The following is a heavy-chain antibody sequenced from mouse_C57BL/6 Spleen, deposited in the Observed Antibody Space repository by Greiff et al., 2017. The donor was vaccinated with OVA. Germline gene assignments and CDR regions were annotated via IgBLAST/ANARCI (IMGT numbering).Heavy chain of an antibody. D-gene: IGHD1-1*01. CDR2: IDPSDSYT. Sequence: QVQLQQPGAELVKPGASVKLSCKASGYTFTSYWMQWVKQMPGQGLEWIGEIDPSDSYTNYNQKFKGKATLTVDTSSSTAYMQLSSLTSEDSAVYYCAIIVTTVVATRAMDYWGQGTSVTVSS. CDR3: AIIVTTVVATRAMDY. J-gene: IGHJ4*01. CDR1: GYTFTSYW. V-gene: IGHV1-50*01.